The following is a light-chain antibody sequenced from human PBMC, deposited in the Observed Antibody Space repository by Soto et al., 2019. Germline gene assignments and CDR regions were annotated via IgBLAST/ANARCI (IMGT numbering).Light chain of an antibody. CDR2: DVN. J-gene: IGLJ1*01. CDR1: SSDVGAYIF. Sequence: QSVLTQPPSVSGSPGQSITVSCTGTSSDVGAYIFVSWYQQHPGKAPKLMVYDVNRRPPGVPDRFFGSKSGNTASLTVSGLQAEDEADYYCVSCAGGTDVFGTGTKVTVL. CDR3: VSCAGGTDV. V-gene: IGLV2-8*01.